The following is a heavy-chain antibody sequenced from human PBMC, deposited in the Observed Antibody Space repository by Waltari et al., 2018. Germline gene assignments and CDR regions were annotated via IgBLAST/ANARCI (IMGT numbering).Heavy chain of an antibody. CDR2: ISPNEPYS. V-gene: IGHV1-18*01. D-gene: IGHD2-21*01. J-gene: IGHJ4*02. CDR1: GYNFNNYA. Sequence: QVQLIQSGVEVKRPGASVKVSCKASGYNFNNYAISWVRQAPGQGLEWMGWISPNEPYSNYSQKFQGRVFMTTDTSTNTAYMELRSLMSDDTAVYYCARDKVLLPLFFDFWGQGSLVTISS. CDR3: ARDKVLLPLFFDF.